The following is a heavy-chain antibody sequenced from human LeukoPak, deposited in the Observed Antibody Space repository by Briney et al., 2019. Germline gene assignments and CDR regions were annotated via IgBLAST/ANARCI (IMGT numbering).Heavy chain of an antibody. CDR2: INPSGGST. V-gene: IGHV1-46*01. D-gene: IGHD1-7*01. J-gene: IGHJ3*02. CDR1: GYTLTSYF. Sequence: ASVKVSCKASGYTLTSYFIHWVRQPPGQGLEWMGIINPSGGSTSYAQTFQGRVTMTRDTSTSTVYMELSSLRSEDTAVYYCARDQDWNYAFDIWGQGTMVTVSS. CDR3: ARDQDWNYAFDI.